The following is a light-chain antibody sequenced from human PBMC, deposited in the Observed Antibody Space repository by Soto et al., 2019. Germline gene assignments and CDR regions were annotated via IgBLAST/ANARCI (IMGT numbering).Light chain of an antibody. J-gene: IGKJ4*01. CDR3: QQYNNLPLT. CDR2: DAS. V-gene: IGKV1-33*01. CDR1: QDISYS. Sequence: DIQMTQTTSSLSASVGDRVTITCHASQDISYSLNWYQQRPAKAPTILLYDASTLETGVPPRFSGSRSATHFTLPTSSLQPEDIATYHCQQYNNLPLTFGGGTNVDI.